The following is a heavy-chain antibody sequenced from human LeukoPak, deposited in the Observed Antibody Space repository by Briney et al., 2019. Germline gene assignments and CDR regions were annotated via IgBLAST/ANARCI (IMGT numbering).Heavy chain of an antibody. V-gene: IGHV4-31*03. CDR3: ARGGYTGYDLDY. CDR2: IYSSGST. D-gene: IGHD5-12*01. J-gene: IGHJ4*02. Sequence: PSETLSLTCTVSSYSISSDNYYWTWIRQHPGKGLEWIGYIYSSGSTYFNPSLKSRLTISIDTSKNQFSLKLRSVTVADTAVYYCARGGYTGYDLDYWGQGALVSVSS. CDR1: SYSISSDNYY.